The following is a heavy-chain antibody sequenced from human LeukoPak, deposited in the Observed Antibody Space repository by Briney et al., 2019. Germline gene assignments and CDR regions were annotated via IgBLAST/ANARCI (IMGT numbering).Heavy chain of an antibody. CDR2: IYDSGST. D-gene: IGHD3-22*01. CDR1: GGSISSYY. Sequence: PSETLSLTCTVSGGSISSYYWSWIRQPPGKGLEWIGYIYDSGSTNYSPSLKSRVTISVDSSKNQFSLKLSSVTAADTAVYYCARRSGYYWGYDWFDPWGQGTLVTVSS. V-gene: IGHV4-59*12. CDR3: ARRSGYYWGYDWFDP. J-gene: IGHJ5*02.